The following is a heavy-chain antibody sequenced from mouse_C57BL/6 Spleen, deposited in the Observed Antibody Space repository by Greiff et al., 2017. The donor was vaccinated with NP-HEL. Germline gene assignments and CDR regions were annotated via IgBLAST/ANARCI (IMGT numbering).Heavy chain of an antibody. Sequence: QVQLQQSGAELVKPGASVKISCKASGYAFSSYWMNWVKQRPGKGLEWIGQIYPGDGDTNYNGKFKGKATLTADKSSSTAYMQLSSLTSEDSAVYFCARSYYDYDPYWYFDVWGTGTTVTVSS. V-gene: IGHV1-80*01. CDR3: ARSYYDYDPYWYFDV. CDR1: GYAFSSYW. CDR2: IYPGDGDT. J-gene: IGHJ1*03. D-gene: IGHD2-4*01.